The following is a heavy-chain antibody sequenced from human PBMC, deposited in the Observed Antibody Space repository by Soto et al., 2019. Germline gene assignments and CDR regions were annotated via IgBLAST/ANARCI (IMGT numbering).Heavy chain of an antibody. J-gene: IGHJ5*02. CDR2: IATYNSNT. Sequence: HLVQSGPEVKKPGASVTVSCKTSGDTFTNYCLIWVRQAPGQGLEWMGWIATYNSNTNYAQKLQSVTTPGTDTSRSTANMVLNRLGEDTPAEFCGTRVLRRVVTRCDHWGQGTLVTVSS. D-gene: IGHD3-10*01. CDR1: GDTFTNYC. CDR3: TRVLRRVVTRCDH. V-gene: IGHV1-18*01.